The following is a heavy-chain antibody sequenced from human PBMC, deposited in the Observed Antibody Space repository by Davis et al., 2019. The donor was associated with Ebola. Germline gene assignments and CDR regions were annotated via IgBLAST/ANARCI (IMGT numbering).Heavy chain of an antibody. CDR1: GGTFSSYA. CDR2: IIPILGIA. Sequence: SVKVSCKASGGTFSSYAISWVRQAPGQGLEWMGRIIPILGIANYAQKFQGRVTITADKSTSTAYMELSSLRSEDTAVYYCAEGLQLWFGERKEKQPYYYYGMDVWGQGTTVTVSS. V-gene: IGHV1-69*04. D-gene: IGHD3-10*01. J-gene: IGHJ6*02. CDR3: AEGLQLWFGERKEKQPYYYYGMDV.